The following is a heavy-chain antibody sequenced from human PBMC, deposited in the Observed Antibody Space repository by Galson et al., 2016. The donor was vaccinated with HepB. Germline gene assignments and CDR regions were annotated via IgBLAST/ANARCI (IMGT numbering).Heavy chain of an antibody. CDR3: ARVPVTGTYYTAASDV. Sequence: SETLSLTCTVSGDSISSHYWGWIRQPPGKGLEWIGYMHSSGGSNYNPSLNSRLTISLDTSKKQFSLKLTSVIAADTAVYYCARVPVTGTYYTAASDVWGRGTVVTVSS. J-gene: IGHJ3*01. CDR2: MHSSGGS. D-gene: IGHD1-26*01. CDR1: GDSISSHY. V-gene: IGHV4-59*11.